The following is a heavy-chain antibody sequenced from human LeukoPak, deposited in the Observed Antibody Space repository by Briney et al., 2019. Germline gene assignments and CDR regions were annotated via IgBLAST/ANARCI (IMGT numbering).Heavy chain of an antibody. CDR3: AKSGGYGLIDY. J-gene: IGHJ4*02. CDR1: GASISGSGYY. V-gene: IGHV4-39*01. D-gene: IGHD1-26*01. CDR2: IYYTGNT. Sequence: SETLSLTCAVSGASISGSGYYLGWIRQPPGKGLEWIGNIYYTGNTYYNASLQSRVTISIDTSKNQFSLRLNSVTAADTAMYYCAKSGGYGLIDYWGQGTLVTISS.